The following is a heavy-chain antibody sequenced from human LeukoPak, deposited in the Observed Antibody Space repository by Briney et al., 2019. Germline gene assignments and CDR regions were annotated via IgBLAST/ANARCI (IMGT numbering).Heavy chain of an antibody. CDR1: GFSVDSVF. CDR3: ARGNSATTTFDF. D-gene: IGHD4-17*01. V-gene: IGHV3-66*01. J-gene: IGHJ4*02. CDR2: IMPGGHI. Sequence: GGSLRLSCRASGFSVDSVFMNWVRQPPGKGLEWVSFIMPGGHIDYTDSVKGRFTISRDSFKNTLSLQMNSLRVDDSAVYYCARGNSATTTFDFWGQGTLVTVSS.